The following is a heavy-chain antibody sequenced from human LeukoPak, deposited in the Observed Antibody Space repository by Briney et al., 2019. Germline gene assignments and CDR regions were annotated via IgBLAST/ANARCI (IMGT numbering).Heavy chain of an antibody. V-gene: IGHV2-70*11. J-gene: IGHJ4*02. D-gene: IGHD6-13*01. CDR2: IDWDDDK. Sequence: SGPALVKPTQTLTLTCTFSGFSLSTSGMCVSWIRQPPGKALEWLARIDWDDDKYYSTSLKTRLTISKDTSKNQVVLTMTNMDPVDTATYYCARIRSSSWHTTYYFDYWGQGTLVTVSS. CDR1: GFSLSTSGMC. CDR3: ARIRSSSWHTTYYFDY.